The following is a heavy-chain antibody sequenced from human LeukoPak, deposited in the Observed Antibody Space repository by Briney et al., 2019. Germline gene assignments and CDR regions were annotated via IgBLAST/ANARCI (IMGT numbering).Heavy chain of an antibody. CDR2: ISSSGRGT. D-gene: IGHD6-13*01. CDR1: GFTFSNYA. Sequence: GGSLRLSCAASGFTFSNYAMSWVRQAPGKGLEWVSSISSSGRGTYYADSVKGRFTISRDKSKKTLYLRMNSLRAEDTAVYYCAKILAATGIDSWGQGTLVSVSS. J-gene: IGHJ4*02. V-gene: IGHV3-23*01. CDR3: AKILAATGIDS.